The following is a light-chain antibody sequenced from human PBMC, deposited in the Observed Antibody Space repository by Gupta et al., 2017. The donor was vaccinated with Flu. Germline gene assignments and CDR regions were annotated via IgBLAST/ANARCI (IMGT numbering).Light chain of an antibody. V-gene: IGLV3-1*01. J-gene: IGLJ1*01. CDR3: QTWDDTVSV. CDR1: KLASRY. Sequence: SYELTQAPSVSVSPGQTATITCSGDKLASRYVSCDQKKAGQSPILIVLNDSKRLAGVPERFSCSNSGTTATFTIRGTQTMDEDDYYWQTWDDTVSVFGTGTEVIVV. CDR2: NDS.